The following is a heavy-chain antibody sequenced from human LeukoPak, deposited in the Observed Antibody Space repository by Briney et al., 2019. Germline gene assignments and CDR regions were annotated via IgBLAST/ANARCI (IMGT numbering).Heavy chain of an antibody. CDR3: ARDLELVAVAGYAFDI. D-gene: IGHD6-19*01. Sequence: GASVKVSCKAFGGTFSSYAISWVRQAPGQGLEWMGRIIPIFGTANYAQKFQGRVTITTDESTSTAYMELSSLRSEDTAVYYCARDLELVAVAGYAFDIWGQGTMVTVSS. V-gene: IGHV1-69*05. J-gene: IGHJ3*02. CDR2: IIPIFGTA. CDR1: GGTFSSYA.